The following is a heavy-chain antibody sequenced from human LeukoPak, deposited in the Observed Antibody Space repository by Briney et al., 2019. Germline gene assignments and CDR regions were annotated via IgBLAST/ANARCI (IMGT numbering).Heavy chain of an antibody. J-gene: IGHJ5*02. V-gene: IGHV1-18*01. D-gene: IGHD4-17*01. Sequence: GASVKVSCKASGYTFTSYGISWVRQAPGQGLEWMGWISAYNGNTNYAQKLQGRVTMTRNTSISTAYMELSSLRSEDTAVYYCATVTSTSWGQGTLVTVSS. CDR3: ATVTSTS. CDR2: ISAYNGNT. CDR1: GYTFTSYG.